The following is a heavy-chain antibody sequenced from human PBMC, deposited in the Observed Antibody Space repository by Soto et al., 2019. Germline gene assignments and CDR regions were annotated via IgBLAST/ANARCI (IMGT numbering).Heavy chain of an antibody. CDR2: IYPRDSDT. CDR3: ARQGAVAGPGDF. CDR1: GYSFTNYW. Sequence: GESLKISCKASGYSFTNYWIGWVRQMPGKGLEWMGVIYPRDSDTTYSPSFQGQVTISADKSINTAYLQWNSLKASDTAMYYCARQGAVAGPGDFWGQGTLVTVSS. J-gene: IGHJ4*02. V-gene: IGHV5-51*01. D-gene: IGHD6-13*01.